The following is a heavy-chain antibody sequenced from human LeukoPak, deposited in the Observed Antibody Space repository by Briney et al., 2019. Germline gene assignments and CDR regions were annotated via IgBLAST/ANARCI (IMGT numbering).Heavy chain of an antibody. Sequence: SETLSLTCTVPGDSIISRTFFCGWVRQSPGKGLGWIVSIYYNGRTYHNSGNTYYNPSLKSRLTISVETSKSQFALRLSSVTAADTAIYYCARHSVVVSAHFDYWGQGTPVTVSS. CDR2: IYYNGRTYHNSGNT. CDR3: ARHSVVVSAHFDY. V-gene: IGHV4-39*01. J-gene: IGHJ4*02. CDR1: GDSIISRTFF. D-gene: IGHD2-21*02.